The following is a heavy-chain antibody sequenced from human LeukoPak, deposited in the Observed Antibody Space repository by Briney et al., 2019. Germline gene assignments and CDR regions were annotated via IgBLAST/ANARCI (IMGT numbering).Heavy chain of an antibody. Sequence: GGSLRLSCAASGFTFSNYWMSWVRQAPGKGLEWVANIKQDGSEKYYVDSVKGRFTISRDIAKNSLYLQMNSLRAEDTAVYYCVRESRRYQLPGLNDYYYMDVWGKGTTVTVSS. J-gene: IGHJ6*03. CDR2: IKQDGSEK. D-gene: IGHD2-2*01. CDR3: VRESRRYQLPGLNDYYYMDV. V-gene: IGHV3-7*01. CDR1: GFTFSNYW.